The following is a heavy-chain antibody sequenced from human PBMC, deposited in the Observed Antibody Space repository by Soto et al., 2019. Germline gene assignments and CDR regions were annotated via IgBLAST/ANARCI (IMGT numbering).Heavy chain of an antibody. Sequence: VNVSCKASGGTFSSYAISWVRQAPGQGLEWMGGIIPIFGTANYAQKFQGRVTITADESTSTAYMELSSLRSEDTAVYYCAREAYQDYYDSSGYYTDTGNYYYYYGMDVQGQVPTVTVSS. CDR3: AREAYQDYYDSSGYYTDTGNYYYYYGMDV. CDR2: IIPIFGTA. D-gene: IGHD3-22*01. V-gene: IGHV1-69*01. J-gene: IGHJ6*02. CDR1: GGTFSSYA.